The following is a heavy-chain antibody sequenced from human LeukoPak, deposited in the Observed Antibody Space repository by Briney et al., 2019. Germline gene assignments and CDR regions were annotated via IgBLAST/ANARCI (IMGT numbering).Heavy chain of an antibody. CDR2: ISSGSSTI. Sequence: GGSLRLSCAASGFTFSSYSMNWVRQAPGKGLEWVSYISSGSSTIYYADSVKGRFTISRDNAENSLYLQMDSLRDEDTAVFYCVRFFDYWGQGTLVTVSS. CDR1: GFTFSSYS. CDR3: VRFFDY. V-gene: IGHV3-48*02. J-gene: IGHJ4*02.